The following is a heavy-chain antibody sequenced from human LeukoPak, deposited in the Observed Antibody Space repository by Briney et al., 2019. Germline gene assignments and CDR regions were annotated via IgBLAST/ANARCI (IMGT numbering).Heavy chain of an antibody. CDR2: IYYSGST. Sequence: PSETLSLTCTVSGGSISSGGYYWSWIRQHPGKGLEWIGYIYYSGSTYYNPSLKSRVTISVDTSKNQFSLKLSSVTAADTAVYYCATGAYCSSTSCYDAAFDIWGQGTMVTVSS. J-gene: IGHJ3*02. V-gene: IGHV4-31*03. CDR3: ATGAYCSSTSCYDAAFDI. D-gene: IGHD2-2*01. CDR1: GGSISSGGYY.